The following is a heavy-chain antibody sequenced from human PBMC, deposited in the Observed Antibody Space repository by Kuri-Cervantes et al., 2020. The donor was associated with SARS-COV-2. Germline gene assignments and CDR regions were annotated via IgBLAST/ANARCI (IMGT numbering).Heavy chain of an antibody. D-gene: IGHD3-10*01. V-gene: IGHV1-46*01. J-gene: IGHJ6*03. CDR2: INPSGGST. CDR3: AIRVEKGVGDYYYYYYMDV. CDR1: GYTFTSYY. Sequence: ASVKVSCKASGYTFTSYYMHWVRQAPGQGLEWMGIINPSGGSTSYAQKFQGRVTMTRDTSTSTVYMELSSLRSEDTAVYYCAIRVEKGVGDYYYYYYMDVWGKGTTVTVSS.